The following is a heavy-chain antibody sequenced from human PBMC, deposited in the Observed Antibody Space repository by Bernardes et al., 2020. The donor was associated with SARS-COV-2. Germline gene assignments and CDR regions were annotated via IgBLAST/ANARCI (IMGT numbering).Heavy chain of an antibody. J-gene: IGHJ6*02. D-gene: IGHD6-13*01. Sequence: ETVPLTCTVSGGSLSSYYWSWIRQPPGKGLEWIGYIYYSGSTNYNPSLKSRVTISVDTSKNQFSLELSSVTAADTAVYYCARGIAEDYYYYGMDVWGQGTTVTVSS. CDR2: IYYSGST. CDR1: GGSLSSYY. V-gene: IGHV4-59*01. CDR3: ARGIAEDYYYYGMDV.